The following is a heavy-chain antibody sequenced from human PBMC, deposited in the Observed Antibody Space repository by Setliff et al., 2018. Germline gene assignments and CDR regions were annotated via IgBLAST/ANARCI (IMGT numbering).Heavy chain of an antibody. CDR1: GYTFTESI. J-gene: IGHJ4*02. D-gene: IGHD2-2*01. Sequence: GASVKVSCKASGYTFTESIVSWVRQAPGQGLEWLGWIGVYSGNTYSAQRFQGRVSLTTDESTNTAYLELRGLRSDDTAVYYCMRLVRYCTRTSCQRTPGAEYWGQGTLVTVSS. V-gene: IGHV1-18*01. CDR2: IGVYSGNT. CDR3: MRLVRYCTRTSCQRTPGAEY.